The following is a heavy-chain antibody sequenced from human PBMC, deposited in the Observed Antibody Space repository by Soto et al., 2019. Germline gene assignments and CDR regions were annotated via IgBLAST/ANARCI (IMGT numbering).Heavy chain of an antibody. CDR1: GGTFSSYA. CDR3: AAHSGDSSGYLYYFDY. J-gene: IGHJ4*02. CDR2: IIPIFGTA. Sequence: SVKVSCKASGGTFSSYAISWVRQAPGQGLEWMGGIIPIFGTANYAQKFQGRVTITADESTSTAYMELSSLRSEDTAVYYCAAHSGDSSGYLYYFDYWGQGTLVTVSS. V-gene: IGHV1-69*13. D-gene: IGHD3-22*01.